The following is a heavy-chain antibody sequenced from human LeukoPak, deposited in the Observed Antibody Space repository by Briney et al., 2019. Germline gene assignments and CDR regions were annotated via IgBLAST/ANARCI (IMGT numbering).Heavy chain of an antibody. D-gene: IGHD3-10*01. V-gene: IGHV1-46*01. Sequence: GASVKVSCRASGYTFTSYYMHWVRQAPGQGLEWMGIINPSGGSTTYAQKFQGRVTMTRDTSTSTVYMELSSLRSEDTAVYYCARPAPGYYGSGSGLDVWGKGTTVTISS. CDR1: GYTFTSYY. J-gene: IGHJ6*04. CDR2: INPSGGST. CDR3: ARPAPGYYGSGSGLDV.